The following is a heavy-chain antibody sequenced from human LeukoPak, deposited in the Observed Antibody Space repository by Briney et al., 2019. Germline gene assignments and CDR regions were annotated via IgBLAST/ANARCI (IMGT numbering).Heavy chain of an antibody. Sequence: SETLSLTCTVSGGSLSSYYWSWIRQPAGKGREWIGRIYTSGSTNYNPSLKSRVTMPVDTSKNQFSLKLSSVTAADTAVYYCARTPADAGDDAFDIWGQGTMVTVSS. J-gene: IGHJ3*02. V-gene: IGHV4-4*07. CDR2: IYTSGST. CDR3: ARTPADAGDDAFDI. CDR1: GGSLSSYY. D-gene: IGHD2-8*01.